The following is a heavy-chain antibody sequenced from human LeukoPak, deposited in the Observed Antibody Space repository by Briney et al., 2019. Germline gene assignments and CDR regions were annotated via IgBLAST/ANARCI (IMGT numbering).Heavy chain of an antibody. V-gene: IGHV1-2*02. J-gene: IGHJ5*02. D-gene: IGHD3-3*01. CDR2: INPHSGGT. CDR3: ARSPFGVVDGTWFDP. CDR1: GYTFTCYF. Sequence: ASVKVSCKASGYTFTCYFMHWVRQAPGQGLEWMGWINPHSGGTNYAQKFQGRVTMTRDTSISTAYMELSSLRSDDTAVYYCARSPFGVVDGTWFDPWGQGTLVTVSS.